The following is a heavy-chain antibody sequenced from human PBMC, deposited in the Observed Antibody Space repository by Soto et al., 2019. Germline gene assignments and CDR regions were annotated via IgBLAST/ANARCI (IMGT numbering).Heavy chain of an antibody. CDR2: IKGDGTNT. CDR3: ARGLSGYYGFDY. D-gene: IGHD5-12*01. CDR1: GFTFSSYW. J-gene: IGHJ4*02. V-gene: IGHV3-74*01. Sequence: PGGSLRLSCAASGFTFSSYWMHWVRQVPGKGLVWVSRIKGDGTNTGYADSVKGRSTISRDNVKNTLYLQMNSLRAEDTAVYYCARGLSGYYGFDYWGQGTLVTVSS.